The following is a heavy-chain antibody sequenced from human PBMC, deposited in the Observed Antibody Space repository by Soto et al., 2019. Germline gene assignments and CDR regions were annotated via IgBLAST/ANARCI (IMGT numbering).Heavy chain of an antibody. CDR3: TREAYGTASCDY. D-gene: IGHD6-6*01. V-gene: IGHV3-30-3*01. Sequence: QVQLVESGGGVVQPGRSLRLSCAASGFTFSNYAIHWVRQAPGKGLEWVAVMSSDGINKYYADSVKGRFTISRDNSKNTPLYLQMNSLRAEDTAVYYCTREAYGTASCDYWGQGTLVTVSS. CDR1: GFTFSNYA. CDR2: MSSDGINK. J-gene: IGHJ4*02.